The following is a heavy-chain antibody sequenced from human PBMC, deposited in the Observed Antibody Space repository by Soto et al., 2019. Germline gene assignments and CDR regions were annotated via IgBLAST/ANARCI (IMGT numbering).Heavy chain of an antibody. V-gene: IGHV4-30-2*01. D-gene: IGHD6-13*01. CDR3: ARYSSSWSNWFDP. J-gene: IGHJ5*02. Sequence: SESLALSRPISGDSISYRAYSGSSIRKPPGKGLEWIGYIYHSGSTYYTPSLKSRVTISVDRSKNQFSLKPSSVTAADTAVYYCARYSSSWSNWFDPWGQGTLVTVPQ. CDR1: GDSISYRAYS. CDR2: IYHSGST.